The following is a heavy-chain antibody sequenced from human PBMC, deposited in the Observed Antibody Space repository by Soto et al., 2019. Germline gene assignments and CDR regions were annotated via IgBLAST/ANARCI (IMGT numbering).Heavy chain of an antibody. CDR2: IYYSGST. J-gene: IGHJ4*02. Sequence: PSETLSLTCTVSGGSISSYYWSWVRQPPGEGLEWIGYIYYSGSTNYNPSLKSRVTISVDTSKNQFSLKLRSVTAADTAVYYCASMYSYADYWGQGTLVTVSA. CDR1: GGSISSYY. D-gene: IGHD4-4*01. V-gene: IGHV4-59*01. CDR3: ASMYSYADY.